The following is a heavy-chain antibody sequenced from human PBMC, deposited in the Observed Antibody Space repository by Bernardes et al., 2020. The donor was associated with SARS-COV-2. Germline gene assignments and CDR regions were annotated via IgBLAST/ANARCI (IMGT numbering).Heavy chain of an antibody. CDR3: ARRALSVTWYFGY. CDR2: VNPSGNT. CDR1: GGSFSGHY. V-gene: IGHV4-34*01. J-gene: IGHJ4*02. Sequence: SETLSLTCAVYGGSFSGHYWSWTRQPPGKGLEWIGEVNPSGNTNYNPSLRSRVTLSVDTSKNQFSLKMRSVTAADTAVYYCARRALSVTWYFGYWSQGALVTVAS. D-gene: IGHD2-15*01.